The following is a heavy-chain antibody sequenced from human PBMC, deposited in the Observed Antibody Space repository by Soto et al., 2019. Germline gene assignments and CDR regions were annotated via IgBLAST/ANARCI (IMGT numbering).Heavy chain of an antibody. J-gene: IGHJ4*02. CDR3: ARDSVFLREGDYLDY. D-gene: IGHD3-16*01. V-gene: IGHV3-33*01. CDR1: GFTFRSYG. Sequence: QVQLVESGGGVVQPGRSLRLSCAASGFTFRSYGMHWVRQAPGKGLEWVAVIWYDGTNEFYADSVKGRFTISRDNAKNTLYLQMNSLRVEDTAVYYCARDSVFLREGDYLDYWGQGTLVIVSS. CDR2: IWYDGTNE.